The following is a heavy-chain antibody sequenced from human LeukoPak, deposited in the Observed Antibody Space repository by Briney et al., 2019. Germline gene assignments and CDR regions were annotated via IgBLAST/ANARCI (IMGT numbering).Heavy chain of an antibody. Sequence: SGGSLRLSCAASGFTFSSYGMHWVRQAPGKGLEWVAVISYDGSNKYYADSVKGRFTISRDNSKNTLYLQMNSLRAEDTAVYYCARRWWSVLVPAAEQIRQTNFDYWGQGTLVTVSS. CDR3: ARRWWSVLVPAAEQIRQTNFDY. D-gene: IGHD2-2*01. V-gene: IGHV3-30*03. J-gene: IGHJ4*02. CDR2: ISYDGSNK. CDR1: GFTFSSYG.